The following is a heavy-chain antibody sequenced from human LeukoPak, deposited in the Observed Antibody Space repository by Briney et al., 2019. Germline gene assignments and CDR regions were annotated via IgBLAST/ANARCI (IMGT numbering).Heavy chain of an antibody. J-gene: IGHJ4*02. Sequence: SETLSLTCTVSGGSISSYYWGWIRQTPGKGLEWIGSIYHTGTTYYNPSLKSRVTISVDTSKNQFSLNLNSVTAADTAVYYCARGRKNGGIAAAGTFDYWGQGTLVTVSS. V-gene: IGHV4-38-2*02. D-gene: IGHD6-13*01. CDR3: ARGRKNGGIAAAGTFDY. CDR1: GGSISSYY. CDR2: IYHTGTT.